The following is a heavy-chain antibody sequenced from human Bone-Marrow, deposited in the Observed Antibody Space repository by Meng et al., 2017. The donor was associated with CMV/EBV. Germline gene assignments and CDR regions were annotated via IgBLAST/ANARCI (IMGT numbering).Heavy chain of an antibody. CDR2: ISSSGSTI. V-gene: IGHV3-11*04. J-gene: IGHJ3*02. D-gene: IGHD2-21*02. CDR3: ARESAVVTGNDAFDI. CDR1: GFTFSDYY. Sequence: GESLKISCAASGFTFSDYYMSWIRQAPGKGLEWVSYISSSGSTIYYADSVKGRFTISRDNAKNSLYLQMNSLRAEDTAVYYCARESAVVTGNDAFDIWGQGTMVTVSS.